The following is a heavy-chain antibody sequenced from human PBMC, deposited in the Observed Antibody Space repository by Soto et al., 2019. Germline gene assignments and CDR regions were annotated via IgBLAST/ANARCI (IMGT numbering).Heavy chain of an antibody. Sequence: SATLYLTCAVYGGSFSGYYWSWIRQPPGKGLEWIGEINHSGSTNYNPSLKSRVTISVDTSKNQFSLKLSSVTAADTAVYYCARGPRGYSSSWYLRLTLGPFDIWGQGTMVT. CDR1: GGSFSGYY. CDR3: ARGPRGYSSSWYLRLTLGPFDI. D-gene: IGHD6-13*01. CDR2: INHSGST. J-gene: IGHJ3*02. V-gene: IGHV4-34*01.